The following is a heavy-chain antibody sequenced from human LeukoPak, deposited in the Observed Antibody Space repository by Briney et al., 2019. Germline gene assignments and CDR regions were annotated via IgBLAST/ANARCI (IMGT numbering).Heavy chain of an antibody. CDR1: GYSFSGFW. D-gene: IGHD1-26*01. Sequence: GESLKISCKGSGYSFSGFWIAWVRQRPGKGLEWMGTIYPGDSDIGYSPSFQGQVSMSADKSISTAYLQWSSLKASDTATYYCAKSIVGATGAYRHWGQGTRVTVSS. CDR2: IYPGDSDI. J-gene: IGHJ4*02. V-gene: IGHV5-51*01. CDR3: AKSIVGATGAYRH.